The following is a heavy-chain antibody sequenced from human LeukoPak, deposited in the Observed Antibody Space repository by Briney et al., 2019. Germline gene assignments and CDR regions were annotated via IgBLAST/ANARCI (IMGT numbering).Heavy chain of an antibody. J-gene: IGHJ3*02. V-gene: IGHV3-7*01. Sequence: GGSLRLSCAASGFSFSTHWMSWFRQAPGKGLEWVALIKQDGSVIHYVDSVKGRFTISRDNAKNSLSLQMNSLRANDTAVYYCAGDEGWTFDIWGQGTKVTVSS. D-gene: IGHD5-24*01. CDR2: IKQDGSVI. CDR3: AGDEGWTFDI. CDR1: GFSFSTHW.